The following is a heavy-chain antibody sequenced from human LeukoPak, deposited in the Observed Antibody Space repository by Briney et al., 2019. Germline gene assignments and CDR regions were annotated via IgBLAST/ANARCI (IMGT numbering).Heavy chain of an antibody. CDR3: AKAAYCTSTSCHFSGYAQRPLDS. CDR2: ISKGGSSK. CDR1: GFTFNTYG. V-gene: IGHV3-30*18. J-gene: IGHJ4*02. D-gene: IGHD2-2*01. Sequence: GRSLRLSCVASGFTFNTYGMHWVRQAPGKGLEWGAGISKGGSSKDYADSVKGRFTNSRDNSKNTMYLQMNSLRVEDTAVYYCAKAAYCTSTSCHFSGYAQRPLDSWGQGTLVTVSS.